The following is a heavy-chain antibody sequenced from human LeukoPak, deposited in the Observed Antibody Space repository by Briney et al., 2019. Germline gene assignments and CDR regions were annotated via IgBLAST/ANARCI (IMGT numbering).Heavy chain of an antibody. Sequence: GESLKISCKGSGYSFTNYWIGWVRQMTGKGLEWMGLIYPGDSETRYSPSFQGQVTISADKSINTAYLQWSSLKASDTALYYCARQYDFATHPLGYWGQGTLVTVSS. CDR3: ARQYDFATHPLGY. CDR1: GYSFTNYW. CDR2: IYPGDSET. J-gene: IGHJ4*02. V-gene: IGHV5-51*01. D-gene: IGHD3-3*01.